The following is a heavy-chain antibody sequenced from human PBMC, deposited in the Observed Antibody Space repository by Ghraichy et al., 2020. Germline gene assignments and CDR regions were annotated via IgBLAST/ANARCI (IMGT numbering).Heavy chain of an antibody. D-gene: IGHD6-19*01. CDR3: ARVAFGRWEQWLVPFY. V-gene: IGHV3-30-3*01. Sequence: GGSLRLSCAASGFTFNNYAMHWVRQAPGKGLEWVAVISYDGTNKHYTDSAKGRFTISRDNSKNTLYLQMNTLRGEDTAVYYCARVAFGRWEQWLVPFYWGRGTLVTVSS. CDR1: GFTFNNYA. CDR2: ISYDGTNK. J-gene: IGHJ4*02.